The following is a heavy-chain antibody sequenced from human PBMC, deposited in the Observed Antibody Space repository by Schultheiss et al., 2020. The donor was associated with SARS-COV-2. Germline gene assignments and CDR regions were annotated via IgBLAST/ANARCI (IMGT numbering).Heavy chain of an antibody. D-gene: IGHD3-3*01. V-gene: IGHV4-34*01. CDR2: INHSGST. Sequence: SETLSLTCAVYGGSFSGYYWSWIRQPPGKGLEWIGEINHSGSTNYNPSLKSRVTISVDTSKNQFSLKLSSVTAADTAVYYCARRGGWSGYYFHYYYMDVWGKGTTVTVSS. CDR3: ARRGGWSGYYFHYYYMDV. CDR1: GGSFSGYY. J-gene: IGHJ6*03.